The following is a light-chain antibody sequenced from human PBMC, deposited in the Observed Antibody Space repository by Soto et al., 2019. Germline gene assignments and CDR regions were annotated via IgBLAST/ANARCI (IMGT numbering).Light chain of an antibody. J-gene: IGKJ1*01. Sequence: DIQLTHSPSALSASVGDRVTISCRASQSIYRLLAWYQQRPGKAPKILIYHASSLETEVPSRFSGSGSGTEFTLTISSLQTDDFATYYCQHHNSYGTFGQGTRWIS. V-gene: IGKV1-5*01. CDR3: QHHNSYGT. CDR2: HAS. CDR1: QSIYRL.